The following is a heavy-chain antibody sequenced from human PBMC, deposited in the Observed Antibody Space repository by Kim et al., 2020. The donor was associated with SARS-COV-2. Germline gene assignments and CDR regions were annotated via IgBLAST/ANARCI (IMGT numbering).Heavy chain of an antibody. CDR1: GYRFSNYC. Sequence: ASVKVSCKASGYRFSNYCLVWARQAPGQGLEWMGWISSNHGHPKYAQNVQGRVTLTTDTSTNTGYMELSSLRSDDTAVYYRAPYYDSNSYRWQWDLGQGT. CDR2: ISSNHGHP. J-gene: IGHJ4*01. D-gene: IGHD3-22*01. V-gene: IGHV1-18*01. CDR3: APYYDSNSYRWQWD.